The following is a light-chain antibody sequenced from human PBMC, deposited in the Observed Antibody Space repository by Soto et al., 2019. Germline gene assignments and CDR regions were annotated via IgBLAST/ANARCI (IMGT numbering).Light chain of an antibody. J-gene: IGLJ1*01. V-gene: IGLV2-23*02. CDR2: EVS. CDR3: CSYASTTIYV. Sequence: QSVLTERAAGKGCSSRWTTNYCTRTSSDVGSYNLVSWYQQHPGKAPKFMIYEVSKRPSGVSNRFSGSKSGNTASLTISGLQAEDEADYYCCSYASTTIYVFGPGTKVTVL. CDR1: SSDVGSYNL.